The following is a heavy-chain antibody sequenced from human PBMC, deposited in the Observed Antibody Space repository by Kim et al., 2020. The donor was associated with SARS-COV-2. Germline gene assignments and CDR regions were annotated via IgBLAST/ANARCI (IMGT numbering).Heavy chain of an antibody. D-gene: IGHD6-13*01. J-gene: IGHJ3*02. CDR3: ARGYSSSWYWAFDI. V-gene: IGHV3-13*01. Sequence: YPGSVKGRFTISRENAKNCLYLQMNSLRAGGTAVYYCARGYSSSWYWAFDIWGQGTMVTVSS.